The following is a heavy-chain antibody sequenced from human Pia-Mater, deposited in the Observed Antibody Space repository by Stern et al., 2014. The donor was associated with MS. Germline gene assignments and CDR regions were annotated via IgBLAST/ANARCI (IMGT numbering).Heavy chain of an antibody. CDR1: GGTFNNYA. CDR2: VIPMFNTT. V-gene: IGHV1-69*01. CDR3: ARFGGSAV. D-gene: IGHD4-23*01. J-gene: IGHJ6*02. Sequence: VQLVESGPEERKSGSSVKVSCKASGGTFNNYAYSWVRQAPGQGLEWMGGVIPMFNTTEYAQKFQDRLTIIADESTSSAYMELNSLKIDDTAVYFCARFGGSAVWGQGTTVIVSS.